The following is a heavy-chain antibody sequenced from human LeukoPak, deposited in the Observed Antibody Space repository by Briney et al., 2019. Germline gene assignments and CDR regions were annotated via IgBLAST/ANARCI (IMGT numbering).Heavy chain of an antibody. Sequence: SQTLSLTCTASGGSISSGDYYWSWIRQPPGKGLEYIGYIYYSGSTYYNPSLKSRITISLDTSKNQFSLKLSSVTPADTAVYYCARDRRDQSGWYYIPGGSWGQGTLVTVSS. CDR3: ARDRRDQSGWYYIPGGS. J-gene: IGHJ5*02. CDR2: IYYSGST. CDR1: GGSISSGDYY. D-gene: IGHD2-15*01. V-gene: IGHV4-30-4*08.